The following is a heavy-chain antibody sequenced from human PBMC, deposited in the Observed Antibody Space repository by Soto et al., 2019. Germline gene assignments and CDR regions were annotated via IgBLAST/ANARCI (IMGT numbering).Heavy chain of an antibody. CDR2: ISAYNGNT. V-gene: IGHV1-18*01. CDR1: GYTFTSYG. D-gene: IGHD3-22*01. CDR3: ARDTYYYDSSGYNDGGYYYGMDV. Sequence: VASVKVSCKASGYTFTSYGISWVRQAPGQGLEWMGWISAYNGNTNYAQKLQGRVTMTTDTSTSTAYMELRSLRSDDTAVYYCARDTYYYDSSGYNDGGYYYGMDVWGQGTTVTVS. J-gene: IGHJ6*02.